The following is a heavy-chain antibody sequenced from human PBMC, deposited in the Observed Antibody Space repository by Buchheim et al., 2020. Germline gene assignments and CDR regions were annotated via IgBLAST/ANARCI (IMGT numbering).Heavy chain of an antibody. CDR3: ARVRRPAVPAAKGRYYFDY. Sequence: QVQLQQWGAGLLKPSETLSLTCAVYGGSFSGYYWSWIRQPPGKGLEWIGEINHSGSTNYNPSLKSRVTISVDTSKNQSPLKLSSVTAADTAVYYCARVRRPAVPAAKGRYYFDYWGQGTL. V-gene: IGHV4-34*01. D-gene: IGHD2-2*01. CDR1: GGSFSGYY. J-gene: IGHJ4*02. CDR2: INHSGST.